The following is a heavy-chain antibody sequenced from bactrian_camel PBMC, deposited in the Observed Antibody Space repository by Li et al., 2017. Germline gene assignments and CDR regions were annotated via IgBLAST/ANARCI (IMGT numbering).Heavy chain of an antibody. D-gene: IGHD5*01. V-gene: IGHV3S1*01. CDR2: INSGGSTT. Sequence: HVQLVESGGELVQPGGSLRLSCAASGFVFSNYWLYWFRQAPGKGLGWVSSINSGGSTTHYADSVKGRFTITRDNAKNTLYLQMNSLKHEDTGVYYCVKDDWGWSFGQWGQGTQVTVS. CDR3: VKDDWGWSFGQ. J-gene: IGHJ4*01. CDR1: GFVFSNYW.